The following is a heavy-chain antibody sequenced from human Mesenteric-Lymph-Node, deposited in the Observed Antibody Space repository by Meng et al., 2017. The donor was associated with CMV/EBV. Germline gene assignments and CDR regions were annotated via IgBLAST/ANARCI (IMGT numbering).Heavy chain of an antibody. D-gene: IGHD2-15*01. Sequence: ASVKVSCKASGYIFTSYGITWVRQARQAPGQGLEWMGGINPSGGSTSYAQKFQGRVTMTRDTSTSTVYMELSSLRSEDTAVYYCARDPSTHGGCYDYWGQGTLVTVSS. J-gene: IGHJ4*02. CDR2: INPSGGST. V-gene: IGHV1-46*01. CDR3: ARDPSTHGGCYDY. CDR1: GYIFTSYG.